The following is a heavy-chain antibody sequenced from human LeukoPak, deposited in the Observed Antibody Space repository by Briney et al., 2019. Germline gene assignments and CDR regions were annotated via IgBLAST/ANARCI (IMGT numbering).Heavy chain of an antibody. D-gene: IGHD4-17*01. CDR1: GFTFSSYG. V-gene: IGHV3-30*18. CDR2: ISYDGSNK. J-gene: IGHJ3*02. CDR3: AKGSQDYTVTTWFDI. Sequence: PGGSLRLSCAASGFTFSSYGMHWVRQAPGKGLEWVAVISYDGSNKYYADSVKGRFTISRDNSKNTLYLQMNSLRAEDTAVYYCAKGSQDYTVTTWFDIWGQGTMVTVSS.